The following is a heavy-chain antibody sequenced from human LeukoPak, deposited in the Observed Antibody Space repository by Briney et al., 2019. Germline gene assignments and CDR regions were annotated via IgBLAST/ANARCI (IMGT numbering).Heavy chain of an antibody. V-gene: IGHV4-34*01. D-gene: IGHD2-2*01. CDR3: ARSRKDIVVVPAARDWFDP. CDR2: INHSGST. J-gene: IGHJ5*02. Sequence: PSETLSLTCAVYGGSFSGYYWSWIRQPPGKGLEWIGEINHSGSTNYNPSLKSRVTILVDTPKNQFSLKLSSVTAADTAVYYCARSRKDIVVVPAARDWFDPWGQGTLVTVSS. CDR1: GGSFSGYY.